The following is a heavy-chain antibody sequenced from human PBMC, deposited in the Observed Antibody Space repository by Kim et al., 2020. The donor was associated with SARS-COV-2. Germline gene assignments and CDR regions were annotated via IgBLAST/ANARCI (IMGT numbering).Heavy chain of an antibody. V-gene: IGHV4-34*01. CDR1: GGSFSGYY. J-gene: IGHJ6*02. CDR3: ERRGAIQLWLFGMDYYYYGMYV. D-gene: IGHD5-18*01. Sequence: SETLSLTCAVYGGSFSGYYWSWIRQPPGKGLEWIGEINHSGSTNYNPSLKSRVTISVDTSKNQFSLKLSSVTAADTAVYYCERRGAIQLWLFGMDYYYYGMYVWGQGTTVTVSS. CDR2: INHSGST.